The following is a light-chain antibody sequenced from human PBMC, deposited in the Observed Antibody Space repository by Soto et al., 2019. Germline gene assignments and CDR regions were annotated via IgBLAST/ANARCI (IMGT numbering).Light chain of an antibody. CDR2: EVS. CDR1: SSDVGGYNY. CDR3: SSYTRRSNPYV. J-gene: IGLJ1*01. V-gene: IGLV2-14*01. Sequence: QSALTQPASVSGSPGQSITISCTGTSSDVGGYNYVSWYQQHPGKAPKLMIYEVSNRPSGVSNRFSGSKSGNTASLTISGLQAEDEADYYCSSYTRRSNPYVFGTGPKVTXL.